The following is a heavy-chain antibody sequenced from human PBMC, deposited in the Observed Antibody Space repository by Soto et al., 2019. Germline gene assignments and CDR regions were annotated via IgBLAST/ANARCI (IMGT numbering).Heavy chain of an antibody. J-gene: IGHJ4*02. Sequence: TGGSLRLSCAASGFTFSNFAMFWVRQAPGKGLEWVSSISGSGGSTYYADSVKGRFTISRDNSKNALYLQMNSLRAEDTAVYYCAKDRPVVPAAMPGDYWGQGTLVTVSS. V-gene: IGHV3-23*01. D-gene: IGHD2-2*01. CDR3: AKDRPVVPAAMPGDY. CDR2: ISGSGGST. CDR1: GFTFSNFA.